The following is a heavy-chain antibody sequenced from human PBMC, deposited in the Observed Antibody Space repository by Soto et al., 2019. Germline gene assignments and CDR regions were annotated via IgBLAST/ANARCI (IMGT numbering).Heavy chain of an antibody. CDR2: IIPIFGTA. J-gene: IGHJ4*02. D-gene: IGHD3-9*01. CDR3: AREFRDYDILTEVGYYFDY. CDR1: GGTFSSYA. V-gene: IGHV1-69*13. Sequence: SVKVSCKAPGGTFSSYAISWVRQAPGQGLEWMGGIIPIFGTANYAQKFQGRVTITADESTSTAYMELSSLRSEDTAVYYCAREFRDYDILTEVGYYFDYWGQGTLVTVSS.